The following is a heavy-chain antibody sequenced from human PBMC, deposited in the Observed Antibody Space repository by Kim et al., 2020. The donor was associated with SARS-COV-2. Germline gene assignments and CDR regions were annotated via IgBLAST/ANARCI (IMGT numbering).Heavy chain of an antibody. CDR3: ARDARSYMAWDYYYGMDV. Sequence: GGSLRLSCAASGFTFSSYGMHWVRQAPGKGLEWVAVIWYDGSNKYYADSVKGRFTISRDNSKNTLYLQMNSLRAEDTAVYYCARDARSYMAWDYYYGMDVWGQGTTVTVSS. J-gene: IGHJ6*02. V-gene: IGHV3-33*01. CDR1: GFTFSSYG. D-gene: IGHD2-2*02. CDR2: IWYDGSNK.